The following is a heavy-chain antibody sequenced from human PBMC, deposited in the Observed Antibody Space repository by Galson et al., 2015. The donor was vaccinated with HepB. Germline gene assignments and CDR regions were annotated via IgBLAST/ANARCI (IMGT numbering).Heavy chain of an antibody. D-gene: IGHD3-10*01. CDR2: IRSKAYGGTT. V-gene: IGHV3-49*03. Sequence: SLRLSCAASGFTFGDYAMSWFRQAPGKGLEWVGFIRSKAYGGTTEYAASVKGRFTISRDDSKSIAYLQMNSLKTEDTAVYYCTRDGHITMVRGGPGYYYYYMDVWGKGTTVAVSS. J-gene: IGHJ6*03. CDR3: TRDGHITMVRGGPGYYYYYMDV. CDR1: GFTFGDYA.